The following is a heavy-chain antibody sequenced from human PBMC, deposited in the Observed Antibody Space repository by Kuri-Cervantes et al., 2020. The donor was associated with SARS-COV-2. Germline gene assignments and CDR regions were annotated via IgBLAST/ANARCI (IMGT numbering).Heavy chain of an antibody. V-gene: IGHV4-59*12. CDR3: ARDCSSTSCYPSPWYFDL. J-gene: IGHJ2*01. CDR1: GGSISSYY. Sequence: SETLSLTCTVSGGSISSYYWSWIRQPPGKGLEWIGYIYHSGSTYYNPSLKSRVTISVDRSKNQFSLKLSSVTAADTAVYYCARDCSSTSCYPSPWYFDLWGRGTLVTVSS. CDR2: IYHSGST. D-gene: IGHD2-2*01.